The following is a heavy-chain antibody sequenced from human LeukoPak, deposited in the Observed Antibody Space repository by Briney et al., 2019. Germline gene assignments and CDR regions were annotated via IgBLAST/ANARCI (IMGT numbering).Heavy chain of an antibody. J-gene: IGHJ4*02. Sequence: GGSLRLSCAASGFTFSSYWMSWVRQAPGKGLEWVANIKQDGSEKYYVDSVKGRFTISRDNAKNSLYLQMNSLRAEDPAVYYCARLGYGPYFDYWGQGTLVTVSS. CDR1: GFTFSSYW. CDR3: ARLGYGPYFDY. CDR2: IKQDGSEK. D-gene: IGHD5-18*01. V-gene: IGHV3-7*01.